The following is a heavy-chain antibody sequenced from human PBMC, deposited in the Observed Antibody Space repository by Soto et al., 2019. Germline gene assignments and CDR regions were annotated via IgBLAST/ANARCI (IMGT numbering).Heavy chain of an antibody. D-gene: IGHD3-22*01. CDR2: LIPLFGTA. V-gene: IGHV1-69*01. CDR3: ARVGHYYDSSGFDY. J-gene: IGHJ4*02. CDR1: GGPFSSYA. Sequence: ASCRVSGGPFSSYAISWVRLAPRQGLEWMGGLIPLFGTANYAQTFQGRVTITAAESTSTAYMELSRPISEDPAAYSCARVGHYYDSSGFDYGGQVTLVAVSS.